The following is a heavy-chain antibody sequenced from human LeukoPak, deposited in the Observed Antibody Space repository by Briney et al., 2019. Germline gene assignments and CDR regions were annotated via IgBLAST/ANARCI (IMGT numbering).Heavy chain of an antibody. J-gene: IGHJ3*02. V-gene: IGHV3-7*01. Sequence: PGGSLRLSCAASGFTFNNYWMSWVRQAPGKGLEWVANIKQDGSEKYYVDSVKGRFTISRDNAKNSLYLQMNSLRAEDTAVYYCARDAIVVVPAAHSGHAFDIWGQGTMVTVSS. CDR1: GFTFNNYW. CDR3: ARDAIVVVPAAHSGHAFDI. CDR2: IKQDGSEK. D-gene: IGHD2-2*01.